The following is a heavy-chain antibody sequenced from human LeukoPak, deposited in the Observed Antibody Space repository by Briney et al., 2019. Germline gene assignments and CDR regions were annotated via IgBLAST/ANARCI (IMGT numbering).Heavy chain of an antibody. V-gene: IGHV5-51*01. CDR2: IYPGDSDT. J-gene: IGHJ4*02. CDR1: GYSFTSYW. CDR3: ARGRVQLERREYYFDY. Sequence: GESLKISCKGSGYSFTSYWIGWVRQMPWKGLEWMGIIYPGDSDTRYSPSFQGQVTISADKSISTAYLQWSSLKASDTAMYYCARGRVQLERREYYFDYWGQGTLVTVSS. D-gene: IGHD1-1*01.